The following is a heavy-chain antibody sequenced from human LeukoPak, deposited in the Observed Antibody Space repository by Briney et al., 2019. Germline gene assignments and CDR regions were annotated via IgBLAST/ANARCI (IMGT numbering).Heavy chain of an antibody. D-gene: IGHD4-23*01. CDR3: AGGGTTVVTH. CDR2: INHSGST. Sequence: SETLSLTCAVYGGSFSGYYWSWIRQPPGKGLEWIGEINHSGSTNYNPSLKSRVTISVDTSKNQFSLKLSSVTAADTAVYYCAGGGTTVVTHWGQGTLVTVSS. V-gene: IGHV4-34*01. J-gene: IGHJ4*02. CDR1: GGSFSGYY.